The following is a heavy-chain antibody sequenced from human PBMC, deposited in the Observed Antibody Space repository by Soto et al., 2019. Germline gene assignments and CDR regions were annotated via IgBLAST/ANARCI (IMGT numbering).Heavy chain of an antibody. D-gene: IGHD3-10*01. V-gene: IGHV3-23*01. CDR2: FSGPGGGP. CDR1: GFTFSTYA. Sequence: GGSLRLSCAASGFTFSTYAMSWVRQAPGKGLEWDSSFSGPGGGPYYADSVKGRFTISRDDSKNTLYLQMNSLRAEDTAVYYCAREQYSMVRGVIPYWGQGTLVTVSS. CDR3: AREQYSMVRGVIPY. J-gene: IGHJ4*02.